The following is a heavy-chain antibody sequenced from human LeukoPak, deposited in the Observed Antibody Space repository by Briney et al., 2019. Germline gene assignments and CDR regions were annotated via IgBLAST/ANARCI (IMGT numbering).Heavy chain of an antibody. CDR2: IYPGDSET. CDR3: ARRGGSLTYFYY. V-gene: IGHV5-51*01. J-gene: IGHJ4*02. CDR1: GYTFNTYW. Sequence: KPGESLKISCKPSGYTFNTYWIGWVRQLPGKGLEYMGIIYPGDSETRYNPSFQGQVTISVDKSTSTAYLQWSSLKASDTAMYYCARRGGSLTYFYYWGQGTLVT. D-gene: IGHD3-10*01.